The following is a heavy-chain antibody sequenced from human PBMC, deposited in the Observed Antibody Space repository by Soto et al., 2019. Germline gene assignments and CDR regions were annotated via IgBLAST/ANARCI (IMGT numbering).Heavy chain of an antibody. V-gene: IGHV3-33*01. Sequence: QVQRAESGGGVVQPGRSLRLSCAASGFTISSYGMHWVRQAPGKGLEWVAVIWYDGSNKYYADSVKGRFTISRDNSKNTLYLQMNSLRAEDTAVYYCARDKDTLVGADVWGQGTLVTVSS. CDR1: GFTISSYG. CDR3: ARDKDTLVGADV. CDR2: IWYDGSNK. J-gene: IGHJ4*02. D-gene: IGHD1-26*01.